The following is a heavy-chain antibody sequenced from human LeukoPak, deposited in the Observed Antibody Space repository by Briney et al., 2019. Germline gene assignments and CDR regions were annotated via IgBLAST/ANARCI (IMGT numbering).Heavy chain of an antibody. CDR3: VRDRGYSSFDY. J-gene: IGHJ4*02. CDR1: GFPFSNYW. Sequence: PGGSLRLSCAAYGFPFSNYWMNWIRQAPGKGSEWVAGIKKDGSEEYYVDFVKGRFTISRDNAKNSLFLQMNSLRVDDTAVYYCVRDRGYSSFDYWGQGTLVTVSS. CDR2: IKKDGSEE. V-gene: IGHV3-7*01. D-gene: IGHD5-18*01.